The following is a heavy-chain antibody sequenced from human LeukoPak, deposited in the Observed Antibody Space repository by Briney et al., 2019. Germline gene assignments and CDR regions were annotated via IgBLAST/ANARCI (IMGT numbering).Heavy chain of an antibody. V-gene: IGHV3-74*01. CDR1: GLTLSSYW. J-gene: IGHJ4*02. CDR2: INGDGSIT. Sequence: GRSLRLSCAGSGLTLSSYWMQWVRQAPGKGLVWVSRINGDGSITNYADSVKGRFTISRDNAKNTLFLQMDSLRDEDTAVYYCVRDLQDWGQGTLVTVSS. CDR3: VRDLQD.